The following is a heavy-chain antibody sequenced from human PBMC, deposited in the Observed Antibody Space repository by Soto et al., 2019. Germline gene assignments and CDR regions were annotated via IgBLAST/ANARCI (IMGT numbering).Heavy chain of an antibody. CDR3: AGDSTPGPVDH. V-gene: IGHV3-48*01. CDR2: ISGSSSTV. CDR1: GFTFRGYS. J-gene: IGHJ4*02. Sequence: GGSLRLSCVASGFTFRGYSMNWVRQAPGKGLEWVSYISGSSSTVYYADSVKGRFTISRDNAKNSLYLQMNSLRAEDTAVYYCAGDSTPGPVDHWGQGTLVTVSS.